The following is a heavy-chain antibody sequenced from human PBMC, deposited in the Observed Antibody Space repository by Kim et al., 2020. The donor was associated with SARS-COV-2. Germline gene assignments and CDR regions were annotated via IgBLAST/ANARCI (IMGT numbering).Heavy chain of an antibody. D-gene: IGHD4-4*01. CDR3: ARATKPDDYSKGAHYYYGMDV. J-gene: IGHJ6*02. CDR2: IIPILGIA. Sequence: SVKVSCKASGGTFSSYAISWVRQAPGQGLEWMGRIIPILGIANYAQKFQGRVTITADKSTSTAYMELSSLRSEDTAVYYCARATKPDDYSKGAHYYYGMDVWGQGTTVTVSS. V-gene: IGHV1-69*04. CDR1: GGTFSSYA.